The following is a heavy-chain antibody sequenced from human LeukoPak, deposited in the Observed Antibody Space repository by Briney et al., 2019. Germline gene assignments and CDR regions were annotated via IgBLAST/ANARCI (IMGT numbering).Heavy chain of an antibody. CDR2: IWYDGSNK. CDR3: AKSPHALDFWSGSPPRYYYYYMDV. V-gene: IGHV3-33*06. Sequence: PGRSLRLSCAASGFTFSSYGMHWVRQAPGKGLEWVAVIWYDGSNKYYADSVKGRFTISRDNSKNTLYLQMNSLRAEDTAVYYCAKSPHALDFWSGSPPRYYYYYMDVWGKGTTVTVSS. D-gene: IGHD3-3*01. J-gene: IGHJ6*03. CDR1: GFTFSSYG.